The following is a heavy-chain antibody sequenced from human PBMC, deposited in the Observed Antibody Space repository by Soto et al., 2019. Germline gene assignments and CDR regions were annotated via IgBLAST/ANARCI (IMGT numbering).Heavy chain of an antibody. V-gene: IGHV3-72*01. CDR3: ARAAARSAPPIDS. CDR2: SRNKAYSYTT. CDR1: GFTFSDHY. J-gene: IGHJ4*02. D-gene: IGHD6-6*01. Sequence: GGSLRLSCAVSGFTFSDHYMDWVRQAPGKGLEWVGRSRNKAYSYTTEYTASVKGRFTISRDDSKKSLYLQVNSLKTEDTGVYYCARAAARSAPPIDSWGQGTLVTVSS.